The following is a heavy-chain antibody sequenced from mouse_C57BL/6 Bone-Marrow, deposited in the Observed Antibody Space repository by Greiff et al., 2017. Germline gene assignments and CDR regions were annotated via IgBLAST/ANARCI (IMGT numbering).Heavy chain of an antibody. J-gene: IGHJ3*01. D-gene: IGHD2-2*01. CDR3: ARSTMVRGWFAY. CDR1: GYTFTSYW. CDR2: IDPSDSYT. V-gene: IGHV1-59*01. Sequence: QVQLQQPGAELVRPGTSVKLSCKASGYTFTSYWMHWVKQRPGQGLEWIGVIDPSDSYTNYNQKFKGKATLTVDTSSSTAYMQLSSLTSEDSAVYYCARSTMVRGWFAYWGQGTLVTVSA.